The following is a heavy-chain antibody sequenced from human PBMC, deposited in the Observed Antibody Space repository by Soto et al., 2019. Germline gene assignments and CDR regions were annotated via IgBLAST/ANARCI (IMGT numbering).Heavy chain of an antibody. D-gene: IGHD2-21*01. CDR1: GGSVTTSIYY. CDR3: ARNRAFVAENSLYYFDY. Sequence: NPSETLSLTCTISGGSVTTSIYYWCWVRQAPGKGLEWIGSVHYSGTTYSNPSLKSRVTISVDTSKNEFSVRLNSVTAADTATYFCARNRAFVAENSLYYFDYWGQGTLVTVSS. CDR2: VHYSGTT. V-gene: IGHV4-39*01. J-gene: IGHJ4*02.